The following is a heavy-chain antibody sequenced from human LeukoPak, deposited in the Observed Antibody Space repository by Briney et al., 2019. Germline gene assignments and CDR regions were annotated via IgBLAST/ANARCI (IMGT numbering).Heavy chain of an antibody. V-gene: IGHV1-69*13. Sequence: GASVKVSCKASGGTFSSYAISWVRQAPGQGLEWMGGIIPIFGTANYAQKFQGRVTITADESTSTAYMELSSLRSEDTAVYYCAREGQYYYDSSGYLSWFAPWGQGTLVTVSS. CDR1: GGTFSSYA. J-gene: IGHJ5*02. D-gene: IGHD3-22*01. CDR2: IIPIFGTA. CDR3: AREGQYYYDSSGYLSWFAP.